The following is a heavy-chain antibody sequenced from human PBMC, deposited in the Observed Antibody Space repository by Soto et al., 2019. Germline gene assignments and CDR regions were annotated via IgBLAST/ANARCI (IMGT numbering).Heavy chain of an antibody. J-gene: IGHJ4*02. V-gene: IGHV3-23*01. CDR2: LSGGGSTT. D-gene: IGHD3-9*01. CDR1: GFTFSLSA. Sequence: EVQLLESGGGFVQPGESLRLSCAASGFTFSLSAMSWVRQAPGRGLDWVSSLSGGGSTTDYADSVKGRFTISRDNSKNTVHLQMIGLRAEDTAVYYCAKGPEYDILTGCDYWGQGALVTVSS. CDR3: AKGPEYDILTGCDY.